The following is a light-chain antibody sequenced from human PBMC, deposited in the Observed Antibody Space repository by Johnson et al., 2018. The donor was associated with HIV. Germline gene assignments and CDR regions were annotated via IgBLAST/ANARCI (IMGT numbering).Light chain of an antibody. Sequence: HSVLTQPPSVSAAPGQKVTISCSGSSSNIGNNYVSWYQQLPGTAPKLLIYRNNQRPSGVPDRFSGSKSGTSASLAISGLQVDDEADYYCAAWDDSLNGPVFGTGTEVAVL. CDR1: SSNIGNNY. CDR2: RNN. CDR3: AAWDDSLNGPV. J-gene: IGLJ1*01. V-gene: IGLV1-47*01.